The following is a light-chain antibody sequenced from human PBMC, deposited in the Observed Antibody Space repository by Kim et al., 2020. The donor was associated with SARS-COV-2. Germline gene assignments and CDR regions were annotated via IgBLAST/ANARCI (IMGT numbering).Light chain of an antibody. Sequence: QGRTARSPCTEDALPNKNVYWYRRSPGQAPVWEIYKVTERPSGIPERFSGSNSGTTVTLTISGVQAEGEADYYCQSADSGGTYWVCGGGTQLTVL. CDR3: QSADSGGTYWV. CDR2: KVT. J-gene: IGLJ3*02. CDR1: ALPNKN. V-gene: IGLV3-25*03.